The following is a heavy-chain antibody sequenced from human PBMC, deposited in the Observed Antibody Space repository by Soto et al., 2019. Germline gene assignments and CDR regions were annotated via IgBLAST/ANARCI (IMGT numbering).Heavy chain of an antibody. CDR3: ARETDNRRALEY. CDR1: VFTFSSYA. Sequence: VGSLRLSCASSVFTFSSYAMHCVRQAPGKWLEWVAVISYDGSNKYYADSVKGRFTISRDNSKNTLYLQMNSLRAEDTAVYYCARETDNRRALEYLGQGTLGTVSS. CDR2: ISYDGSNK. J-gene: IGHJ4*02. V-gene: IGHV3-30-3*01. D-gene: IGHD3-16*02.